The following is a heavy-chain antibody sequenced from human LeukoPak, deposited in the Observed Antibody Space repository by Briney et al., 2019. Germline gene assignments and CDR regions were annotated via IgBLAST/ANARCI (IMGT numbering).Heavy chain of an antibody. D-gene: IGHD4-11*01. CDR1: GFTFSSYA. V-gene: IGHV3-30-3*01. CDR2: ISYDGSNK. CDR3: ARVTVKGYFDY. Sequence: GGSLRLSCAASGFTFSSYAMHWVRQAPGKGLEWVAVISYDGSNKYYADSVKGRLTISADKSISTAYLQWSSLKASDTAMYYCARVTVKGYFDYWGQGTLVTVSS. J-gene: IGHJ4*02.